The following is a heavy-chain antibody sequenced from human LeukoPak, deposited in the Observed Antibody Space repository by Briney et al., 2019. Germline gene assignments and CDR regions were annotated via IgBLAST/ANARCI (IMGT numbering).Heavy chain of an antibody. J-gene: IGHJ5*02. CDR3: VKDGEYYDFWSGYINWFDP. CDR2: ISSNGGGT. D-gene: IGHD3-3*01. Sequence: GGSLRLSCAASGFTFSSYAMHWVRQAPGKGLEYVSAISSNGGGTYYADSVKGRFTISRDNSKNTLYLQMSSLRAEDTAVYYCVKDGEYYDFWSGYINWFDPWGQGTLVTVSS. CDR1: GFTFSSYA. V-gene: IGHV3-64D*06.